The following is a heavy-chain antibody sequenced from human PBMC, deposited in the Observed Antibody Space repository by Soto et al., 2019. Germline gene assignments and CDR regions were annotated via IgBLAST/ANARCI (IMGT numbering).Heavy chain of an antibody. J-gene: IGHJ4*02. CDR3: ADLSLGYCSSTTCPPDY. Sequence: QVQLVQSGAEVKKPGSSVKVSCKVSGGSLNQYAISWVRQAPGQGLEWMGGIIPSFGRTSYAQKFQGRVTITADESTTTVNLERRGLRSEDSAIYFCADLSLGYCSSTTCPPDYWGQGTLVTVSS. V-gene: IGHV1-69*12. D-gene: IGHD2-15*01. CDR2: IIPSFGRT. CDR1: GGSLNQYA.